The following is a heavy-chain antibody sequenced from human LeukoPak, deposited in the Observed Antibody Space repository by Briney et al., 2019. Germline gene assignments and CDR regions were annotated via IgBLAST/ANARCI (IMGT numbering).Heavy chain of an antibody. D-gene: IGHD5-18*01. J-gene: IGHJ4*02. Sequence: AGGSLRLSCAASGFTFSDYYMSWIRQAPGKGLEWVSYISSSSSYTNYADSVRGRFTISRDNAKNSQYLQMNSLRAEDTAVYYCASSPVDTAMAHISFDYWGQGTLVTVSS. CDR2: ISSSSSYT. V-gene: IGHV3-11*06. CDR3: ASSPVDTAMAHISFDY. CDR1: GFTFSDYY.